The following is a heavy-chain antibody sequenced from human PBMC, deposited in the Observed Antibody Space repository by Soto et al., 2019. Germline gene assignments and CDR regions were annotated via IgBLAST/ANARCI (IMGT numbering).Heavy chain of an antibody. CDR3: ARERYGAYTVEL. J-gene: IGHJ4*02. V-gene: IGHV3-48*01. D-gene: IGHD4-17*01. CDR1: GFTFSSYS. Sequence: EVQLVESGGGLVQPGGSLRLSCATSGFTFSSYSMTWVRQAPGKGLEWLSYISSSNRAIYYADSVKGRFTISRDNAENSLFLQLNSLRVEDTAVYYCARERYGAYTVELWVQGTMVIVST. CDR2: ISSSNRAI.